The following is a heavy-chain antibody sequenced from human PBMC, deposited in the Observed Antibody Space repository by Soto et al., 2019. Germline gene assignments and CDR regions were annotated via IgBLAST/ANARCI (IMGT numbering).Heavy chain of an antibody. CDR2: INAGNGNT. J-gene: IGHJ6*02. D-gene: IGHD2-2*01. V-gene: IGHV1-3*01. CDR1: GYTFTSYA. CDR3: ARWGLRGTSTRYGMDV. Sequence: QVQLVQSGAEVKKPGASVKVSCKASGYTFTSYAMHWVRQAPGQRLEWMGWINAGNGNTKYSQKFQGRVTITRDTSASTAYMELSSLRSEDTAVYYCARWGLRGTSTRYGMDVWGQGTTVTVSS.